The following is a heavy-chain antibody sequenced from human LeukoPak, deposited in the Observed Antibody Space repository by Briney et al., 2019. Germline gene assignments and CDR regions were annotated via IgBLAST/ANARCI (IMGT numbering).Heavy chain of an antibody. CDR1: GGTFSSYA. CDR3: ARGYRDCSSTSCYASGMDL. J-gene: IGHJ6*04. D-gene: IGHD2-2*01. V-gene: IGHV1-69*13. Sequence: ASVKVSCKASGGTFSSYAISWVRQAPGQGLEWMGGIIPIFGTANYAQKFQGRVTITADESTSTAYMELSSLRSEDTAVYYCARGYRDCSSTSCYASGMDLWGKGTTVTVSS. CDR2: IIPIFGTA.